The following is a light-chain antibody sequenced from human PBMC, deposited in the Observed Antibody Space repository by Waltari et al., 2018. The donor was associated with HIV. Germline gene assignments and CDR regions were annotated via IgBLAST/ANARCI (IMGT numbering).Light chain of an antibody. J-gene: IGLJ3*02. CDR1: SSDVGGYNY. Sequence: QSALTPPPSASGSPGQSVTISCTGPSSDVGGYNYVSWYQQYPGKAPKLMIYEVSKRPSGVPDRFSGSKSGNTASLTVSGLQAEDEADYYCNSYAGSNNWVFGGGTKLTVL. CDR3: NSYAGSNNWV. CDR2: EVS. V-gene: IGLV2-8*01.